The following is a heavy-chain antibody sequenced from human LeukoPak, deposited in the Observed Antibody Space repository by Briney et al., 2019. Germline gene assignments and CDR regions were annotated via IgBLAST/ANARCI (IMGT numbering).Heavy chain of an antibody. Sequence: GSSVKVSCKAPGGTFSSYAISWVRQAPGQGLEWMGGIIPIFGTANYAQKFQGRVTITADESTSTAYMELSSLRSEDTAVYYCASPGRYCSGGSCYPYYYYGMDVWGQGTTVTVSS. D-gene: IGHD2-15*01. CDR3: ASPGRYCSGGSCYPYYYYGMDV. V-gene: IGHV1-69*01. J-gene: IGHJ6*02. CDR2: IIPIFGTA. CDR1: GGTFSSYA.